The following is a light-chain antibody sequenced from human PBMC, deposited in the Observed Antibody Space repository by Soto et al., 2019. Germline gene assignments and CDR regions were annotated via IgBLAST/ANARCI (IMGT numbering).Light chain of an antibody. CDR2: GVT. V-gene: IGLV2-11*01. CDR3: CSYAGTYTLV. CDR1: SSDVAVYNY. Sequence: QSALTQPRSVSGSPGQSVTISCTGTSSDVAVYNYVSWFQQHPGKAPNLLIYGVTERPSGVPDRFSGSRSGNTASLTISGLQAEDEADYYCCSYAGTYTLVFGGGTKVTVL. J-gene: IGLJ2*01.